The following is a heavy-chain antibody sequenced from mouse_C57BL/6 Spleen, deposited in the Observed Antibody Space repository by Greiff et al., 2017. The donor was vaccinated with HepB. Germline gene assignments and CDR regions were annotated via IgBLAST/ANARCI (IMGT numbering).Heavy chain of an antibody. CDR2: IWSGGST. D-gene: IGHD2-10*02. J-gene: IGHJ4*01. CDR1: GFSLTSYG. V-gene: IGHV2-2-2*01. Sequence: QVHVKQSGPGLVQPSQSLSITCTVSGFSLTSYGVHWVRQSPGKGLEWLGVIWSGGSTDYNAAFISRLSISKDNSKSQVFFKMNSLQADDTAIYYCVPLEPPYAMDYWGQGTSVTVSS. CDR3: VPLEPPYAMDY.